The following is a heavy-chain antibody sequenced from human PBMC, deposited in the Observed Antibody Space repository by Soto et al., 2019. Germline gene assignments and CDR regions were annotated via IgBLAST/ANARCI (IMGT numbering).Heavy chain of an antibody. J-gene: IGHJ5*02. CDR3: TRDQGGSYDSWFDP. Sequence: EVQVVESGGGLVQPGGSLRLSCNFTFSMYSMNWVRQAPGKGLEWVASVSSGGSYIKYAGSVKGRFTTSRDNAKNSVSLQMNSVRVDDTAVYFCTRDQGGSYDSWFDPWGQGTLVTVSS. CDR1: TFSMYS. V-gene: IGHV3-21*01. CDR2: VSSGGSYI. D-gene: IGHD1-26*01.